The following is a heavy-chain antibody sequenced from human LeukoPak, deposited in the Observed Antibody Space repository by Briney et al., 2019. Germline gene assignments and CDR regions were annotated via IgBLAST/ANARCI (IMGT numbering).Heavy chain of an antibody. CDR1: GGTFSSYT. CDR2: IIPILGIA. Sequence: SVKVSCKASGGTFSSYTISWVRQAPGQGLEWTGRIIPILGIANYAQKFQGRVTITADKSTNTAYMELSSLRSEDTAVYYCASPGGDRAGAAPYWGQGTLVTVSS. J-gene: IGHJ4*02. D-gene: IGHD1-26*01. V-gene: IGHV1-69*02. CDR3: ASPGGDRAGAAPY.